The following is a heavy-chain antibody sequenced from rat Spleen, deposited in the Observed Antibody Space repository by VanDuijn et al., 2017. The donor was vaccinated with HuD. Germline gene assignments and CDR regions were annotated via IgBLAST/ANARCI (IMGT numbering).Heavy chain of an antibody. CDR1: GFSLTSNS. CDR2: IWTGGST. CDR3: ARALPMYTTDYYYPGYFDY. D-gene: IGHD1-6*01. Sequence: QVQLKESGPGLVQPSQTLSLTCTVSGFSLTSNSVNWVRQPPGKGLEWMGVIWTGGSTAYNSLLKSRLSISRDTSKSQVFLKMNSLQTEDTATYYCARALPMYTTDYYYPGYFDYWGQGVMVTVSS. V-gene: IGHV2-1*01. J-gene: IGHJ2*01.